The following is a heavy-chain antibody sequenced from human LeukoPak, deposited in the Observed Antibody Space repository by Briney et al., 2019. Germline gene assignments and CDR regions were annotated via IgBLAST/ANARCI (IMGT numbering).Heavy chain of an antibody. D-gene: IGHD5-12*01. CDR1: GGSISNYY. Sequence: SETLSLTCAVSGGSISNYYWSWIRQSPGEGLEWIGYIHYSGSTNYNPSLKSRVSMSVDTSKNQFSLKLSSVTAADTAVYYCARDTGYTTTWPNQFNWFDPWGQGTLVTVSS. CDR3: ARDTGYTTTWPNQFNWFDP. CDR2: IHYSGST. V-gene: IGHV4-59*01. J-gene: IGHJ5*02.